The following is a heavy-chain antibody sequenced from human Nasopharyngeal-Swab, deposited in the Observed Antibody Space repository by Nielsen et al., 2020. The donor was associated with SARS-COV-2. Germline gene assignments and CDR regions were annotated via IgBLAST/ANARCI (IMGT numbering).Heavy chain of an antibody. CDR2: ISAYNGNT. Sequence: SVKVSCKASGYTFTSYGISWVRQAPGQGLEWMGWISAYNGNTNYAQKLQGRVTMTTDTSTSTAYMELRSLRSDDTAVYYCARLSYCGGDCYWSFIDYWGQGTLVTVSS. V-gene: IGHV1-18*04. CDR1: GYTFTSYG. D-gene: IGHD2-21*02. CDR3: ARLSYCGGDCYWSFIDY. J-gene: IGHJ4*02.